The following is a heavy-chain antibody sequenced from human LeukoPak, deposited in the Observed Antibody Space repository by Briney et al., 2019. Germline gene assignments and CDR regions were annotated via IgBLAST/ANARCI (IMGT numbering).Heavy chain of an antibody. CDR1: GFTFSSYA. Sequence: GGSLRLSCAASGFTFSSYAMSWVRQAPGKGLEWVSAISGSGGSTYYADSVRGRFTISRDNSKNTLYLQMNSLRAEDTAVYYCARLRYFDWLGHFDPWGQGTLVTVSS. V-gene: IGHV3-23*01. D-gene: IGHD3-9*01. J-gene: IGHJ5*02. CDR2: ISGSGGST. CDR3: ARLRYFDWLGHFDP.